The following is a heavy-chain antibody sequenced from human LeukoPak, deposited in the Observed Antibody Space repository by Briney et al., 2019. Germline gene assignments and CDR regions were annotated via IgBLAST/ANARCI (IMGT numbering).Heavy chain of an antibody. CDR2: ISSSSSYI. CDR3: ARVGSSGYYYDY. J-gene: IGHJ4*02. D-gene: IGHD3-22*01. CDR1: GFTFSSYS. Sequence: GGSLRLSCAASGFTFSSYSMNWVRQAPGKGLEWVSSISSSSSYIYYADSVKGRFTISRDNAKNSLYLQMNSLRAEDTAVYYCARVGSSGYYYDYWGQGTLVTVSS. V-gene: IGHV3-21*01.